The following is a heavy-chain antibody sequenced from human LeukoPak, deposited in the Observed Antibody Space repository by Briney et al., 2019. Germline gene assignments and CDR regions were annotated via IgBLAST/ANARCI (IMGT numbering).Heavy chain of an antibody. V-gene: IGHV3-7*01. Sequence: GGSLRLSCVASGFTFTDYWMTWVRQAPGQGLEWVANIKEDGSEKSYVDSVKGRFTISRDNAKNSLDRQMNSLRAEDTAVYYCAREAYQLAVFDYWGQGTLVTVSS. CDR3: AREAYQLAVFDY. J-gene: IGHJ4*02. CDR1: GFTFTDYW. D-gene: IGHD2-2*01. CDR2: IKEDGSEK.